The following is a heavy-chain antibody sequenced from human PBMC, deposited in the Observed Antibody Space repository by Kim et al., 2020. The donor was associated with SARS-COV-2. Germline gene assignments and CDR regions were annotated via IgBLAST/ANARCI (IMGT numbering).Heavy chain of an antibody. J-gene: IGHJ4*02. D-gene: IGHD3-9*01. CDR1: GGSISSGGYY. CDR2: IYYSGST. Sequence: SETLSLTCTVSGGSISSGGYYWSWIRQHPGKGLEWIGYIYYSGSTYYNPSLKSRVTISVDTSKNQFSLKLSSVTAADTAVYYCARVNDFLNYFDYWGQGTLVTVSS. CDR3: ARVNDFLNYFDY. V-gene: IGHV4-31*03.